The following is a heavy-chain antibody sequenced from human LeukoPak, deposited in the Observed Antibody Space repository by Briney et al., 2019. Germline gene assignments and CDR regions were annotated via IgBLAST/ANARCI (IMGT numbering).Heavy chain of an antibody. CDR1: GFTFSSYW. D-gene: IGHD2-8*02. CDR2: IKQDGSEK. CDR3: ARDRRGRRGVGYYYYMDV. Sequence: GGSLRLSCAASGFTFSSYWMSWVRQAPGKGLEWVANIKQDGSEKYYVDSVKGRFTISRDNAKNSLYLQMNSLRAEDTAVYYCARDRRGRRGVGYYYYMDVWGKGTTVTVSS. V-gene: IGHV3-7*01. J-gene: IGHJ6*03.